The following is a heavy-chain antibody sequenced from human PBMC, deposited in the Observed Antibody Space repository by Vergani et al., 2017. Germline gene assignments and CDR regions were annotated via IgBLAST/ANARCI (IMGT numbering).Heavy chain of an antibody. CDR2: INYSGST. J-gene: IGHJ4*02. CDR3: ARGVDWLHPYYFDY. CDR1: GGSISSYY. V-gene: IGHV4-59*01. D-gene: IGHD3/OR15-3a*01. Sequence: QVQLQESGPGLVKPSETLSLTCTVSGGSISSYYWSWIRQPPGKGLEWIGYINYSGSTNYNPSLKSRVTISVDTSKNQFSLKLSSVTAADTAVYYCARGVDWLHPYYFDYWGQGTLVTVSS.